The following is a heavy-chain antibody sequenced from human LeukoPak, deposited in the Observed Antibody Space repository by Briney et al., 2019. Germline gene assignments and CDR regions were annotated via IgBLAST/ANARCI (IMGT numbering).Heavy chain of an antibody. V-gene: IGHV4-38-2*01. CDR2: IYHSGST. J-gene: IGHJ5*02. Sequence: PSETLSLTCAVSGYSISSGYYWGWIRQPPGKGLEWIGSIYHSGSTYYNPSLKSRVTMSVDTSKNQFSLKLSSVTAADTAVYYCAMEVVPAAMWSLHWFDPWGQGTLVTVSS. D-gene: IGHD2-2*01. CDR3: AMEVVPAAMWSLHWFDP. CDR1: GYSISSGYY.